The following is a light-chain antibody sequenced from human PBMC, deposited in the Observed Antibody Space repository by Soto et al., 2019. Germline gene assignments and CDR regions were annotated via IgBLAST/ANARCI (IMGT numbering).Light chain of an antibody. CDR1: QSIGDT. Sequence: EIVMTQSPATLSVSPGGRATLSCRASQSIGDTLAWYQQKPGQAPRLLIHGASSRVTGFPARFSGSGSGTDFTLTISSLQSDDFAAYYCQQYDNWPWTFGQGTKVDIK. CDR2: GAS. V-gene: IGKV3-15*01. CDR3: QQYDNWPWT. J-gene: IGKJ1*01.